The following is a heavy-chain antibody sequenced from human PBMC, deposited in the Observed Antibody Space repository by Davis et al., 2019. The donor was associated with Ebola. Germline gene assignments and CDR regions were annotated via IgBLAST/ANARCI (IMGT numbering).Heavy chain of an antibody. V-gene: IGHV4-34*01. CDR1: GGSFSGYY. Sequence: SETLSLTCAVYGGSFSGYYWSWIRQPPGKGLEWIGEINHSGSTNYNPSLKSRVTISVDTSKNQFSLKLSSVTAADTAVYYCARGSSSRYYYGMDVWGKGTTVTVSS. D-gene: IGHD6-13*01. J-gene: IGHJ6*04. CDR3: ARGSSSRYYYGMDV. CDR2: INHSGST.